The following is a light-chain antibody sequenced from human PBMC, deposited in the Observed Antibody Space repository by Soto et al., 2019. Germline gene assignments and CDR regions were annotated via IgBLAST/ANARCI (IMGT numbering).Light chain of an antibody. J-gene: IGKJ5*01. CDR1: QSVASRN. CDR3: QQYRMSPNT. CDR2: GAS. Sequence: EIVLTQSPGTLSLSPGERATLSCRASQSVASRNLAWYQQKSGQAPRLLIYGASSRAIHTPDRFSGSGSGTDFTLTISGLEPEDFAVYYCQQYRMSPNTFGQGTRLEIK. V-gene: IGKV3-20*01.